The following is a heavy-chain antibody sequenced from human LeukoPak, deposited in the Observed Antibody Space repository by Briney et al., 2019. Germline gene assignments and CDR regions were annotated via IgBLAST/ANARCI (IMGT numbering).Heavy chain of an antibody. V-gene: IGHV4-61*02. CDR2: IYTSGST. Sequence: SQTLSLTCTVSGGSISSGSYYWSWIRQPAGKGLEWIGRIYTSGSTNYNPSLKSRVTISVDTSKNQFSLKLSSVTAADTAVYYCARDHSGYNSYYYYYYMDVWGKGTTVTISS. CDR1: GGSISSGSYY. J-gene: IGHJ6*03. CDR3: ARDHSGYNSYYYYYYMDV. D-gene: IGHD5-12*01.